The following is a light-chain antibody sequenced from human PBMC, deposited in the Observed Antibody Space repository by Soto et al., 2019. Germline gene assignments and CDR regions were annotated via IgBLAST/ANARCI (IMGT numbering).Light chain of an antibody. V-gene: IGLV4-69*01. CDR2: LNSDGSH. CDR3: QTWGTGIQV. Sequence: QSVLTQSPSASASLGASVKVTCTLSSEHSNYAIAWHQQQPEKGPRYLMKLNSDGSHSKGDGIPDRFSGSSSGAERYLTIFSLQSEDEADYYCQTWGTGIQVFGAGTKLTVL. CDR1: SEHSNYA. J-gene: IGLJ1*01.